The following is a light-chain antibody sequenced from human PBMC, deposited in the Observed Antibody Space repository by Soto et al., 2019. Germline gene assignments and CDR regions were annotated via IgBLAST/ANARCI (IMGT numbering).Light chain of an antibody. Sequence: DIQMTQSPSSLSASVGDRVTITCRASQSISSYLNWYQQKPGKAPKLLIYAASSLQSGVPSRFSGSGSGTXXXXXXXXXXPEXXATYYCQQSYSTPVFGQGTKLEIK. CDR2: AAS. CDR1: QSISSY. J-gene: IGKJ2*01. V-gene: IGKV1-39*01. CDR3: QQSYSTPV.